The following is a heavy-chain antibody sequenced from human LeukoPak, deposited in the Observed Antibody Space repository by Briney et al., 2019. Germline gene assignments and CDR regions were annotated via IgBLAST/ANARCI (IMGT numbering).Heavy chain of an antibody. Sequence: GGSLRLSCAASGFTFSSYGMSWVRQAPGKGLVWVSRINSDGSSTSYADSVKGRFTISRDNAKNTLYLQMNSLRAEDTAVYYCAREPPSGYDFWSGYYTSLFDYWGQGTLVTVSS. CDR1: GFTFSSYG. J-gene: IGHJ4*02. CDR3: AREPPSGYDFWSGYYTSLFDY. CDR2: INSDGSST. V-gene: IGHV3-74*01. D-gene: IGHD3-3*01.